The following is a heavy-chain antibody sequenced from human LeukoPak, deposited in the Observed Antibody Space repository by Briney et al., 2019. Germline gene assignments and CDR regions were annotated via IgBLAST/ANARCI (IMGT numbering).Heavy chain of an antibody. V-gene: IGHV1-58*02. D-gene: IGHD2-15*01. CDR1: GFTFTSSA. J-gene: IGHJ4*02. Sequence: GTSVKVSCKASGFTFTSSAMQRVRQARGQRLEWIGWIVVGSGNTSYAQKFQGRLTVTTDTSTNTAYMELRSLRPDDTAVYYCARDFFHGHCSGLTCFLLDSWGQGSLVTVSS. CDR3: ARDFFHGHCSGLTCFLLDS. CDR2: IVVGSGNT.